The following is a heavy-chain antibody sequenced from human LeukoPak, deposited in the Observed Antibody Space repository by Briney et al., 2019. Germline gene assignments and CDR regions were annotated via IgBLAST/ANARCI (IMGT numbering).Heavy chain of an antibody. J-gene: IGHJ6*02. V-gene: IGHV4-34*01. CDR1: GGSFSGYY. CDR2: INHSGST. CDR3: ARFQLVRTYYYYYGMDV. Sequence: SETLSLTCAAYGGSFSGYYWSWIRQPPGKGLEWIGEINHSGSTNYNPSLKSRVTISVDTSKNQFSLKLSSVTAADTAVYYCARFQLVRTYYYYYGMDVWGQGTTVTVSS. D-gene: IGHD6-6*01.